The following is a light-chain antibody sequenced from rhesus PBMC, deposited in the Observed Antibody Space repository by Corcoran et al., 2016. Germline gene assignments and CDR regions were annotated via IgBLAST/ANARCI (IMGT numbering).Light chain of an antibody. CDR1: QSVSSN. J-gene: IGKJ4*01. Sequence: EIVMTQSPATLSLSPGERATLSCRASQSVSSNLAWYQQKPGQAPRLLIYDASNRATGIPDRFSGSGSGTDFTLTISSLEPEDVGVYYCQQYNNWLTFGGGTKVELK. V-gene: IGKV3-35*01. CDR3: QQYNNWLT. CDR2: DAS.